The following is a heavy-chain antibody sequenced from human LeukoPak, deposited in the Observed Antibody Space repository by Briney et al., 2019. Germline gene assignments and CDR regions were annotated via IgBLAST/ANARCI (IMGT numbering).Heavy chain of an antibody. V-gene: IGHV3-48*03. CDR3: ARGYRYGYDY. J-gene: IGHJ4*02. CDR2: ISSSGGSI. Sequence: GGSLRLSCAASGFTFSNYEINGVRQAPGKGLEWVSYISSSGGSIYYADSVKGRFTISRDNAKNSLYLQMNSLRAEDTAVYYCARGYRYGYDYWGQGTLVTVSS. D-gene: IGHD5-18*01. CDR1: GFTFSNYE.